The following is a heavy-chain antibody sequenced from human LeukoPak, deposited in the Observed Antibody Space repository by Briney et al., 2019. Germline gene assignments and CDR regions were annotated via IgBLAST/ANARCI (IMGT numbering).Heavy chain of an antibody. CDR3: ARHLSAAIPDY. CDR1: GYSISSGYY. V-gene: IGHV4-38-2*01. J-gene: IGHJ4*02. CDR2: IYPSGST. Sequence: PSETLSLTCAVSGYSISSGYYWGWIRQPPGKGLEWIGSIYPSGSTYYNPSLKSPVTISVDTSKNQFSLKLSSVTAADTAVYYCARHLSAAIPDYWGQGTLVTVSS. D-gene: IGHD2-2*02.